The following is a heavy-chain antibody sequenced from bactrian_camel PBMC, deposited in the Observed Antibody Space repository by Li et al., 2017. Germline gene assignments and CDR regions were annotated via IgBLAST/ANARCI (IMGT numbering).Heavy chain of an antibody. CDR1: GLRFDDYA. V-gene: IGHV3S63*01. D-gene: IGHD1*01. CDR2: ISWSGLAT. Sequence: QLVESGGGLVQARGSLRLSCTISGLRFDDYALAWFRQAPGKEREGVSCISWSGLATYYADSVRGRFTISRDNAKNTLYLQMNSLQLEDTALYYCTAEAPGCRNWDCRGQGTQVTVS. J-gene: IGHJ4*01.